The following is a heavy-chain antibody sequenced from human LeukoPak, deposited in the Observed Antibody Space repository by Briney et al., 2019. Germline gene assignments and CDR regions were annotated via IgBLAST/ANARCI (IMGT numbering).Heavy chain of an antibody. CDR3: AAGFGELWTYYFDY. CDR1: GGSFSGYY. J-gene: IGHJ4*02. D-gene: IGHD3-10*01. Sequence: PSETLSLTCAVYGGSFSGYYWSWIRQPPGKGLEWIGEINHSGSTNYNPSLKSRVTISVDTSKNQFSLKLSSVTAADTAVYYCAAGFGELWTYYFDYWGQGTLVTVSS. CDR2: INHSGST. V-gene: IGHV4-34*01.